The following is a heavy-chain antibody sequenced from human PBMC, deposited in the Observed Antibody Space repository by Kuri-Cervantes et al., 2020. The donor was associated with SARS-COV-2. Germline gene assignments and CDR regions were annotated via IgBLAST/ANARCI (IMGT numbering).Heavy chain of an antibody. D-gene: IGHD2-15*01. CDR3: ARPNCSGGSCYLAFDI. CDR2: INHSGST. V-gene: IGHV4-34*01. Sequence: SQTLSLTCAVYGGSFSGYYWSWIRQPPGKGLEWIGEINHSGSTNYNPSLKSRVTISVDTSKNQFSLKLSSVTAADTAVYYRARPNCSGGSCYLAFDIWGQGTMVTVSS. J-gene: IGHJ3*02. CDR1: GGSFSGYY.